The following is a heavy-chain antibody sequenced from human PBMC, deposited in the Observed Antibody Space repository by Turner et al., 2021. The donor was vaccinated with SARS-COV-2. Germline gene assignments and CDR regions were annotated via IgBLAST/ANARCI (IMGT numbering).Heavy chain of an antibody. Sequence: QVHLVESGGGVVQPGRSLRLSCAASGFNFTNYGMHWVRQAPGKRLEWVAVIWYDGSNQYYGDSVKGRFTISRDNSKNTLYLQMNSLRAEDTAVYYCARETIEVRPHFDYWGQGTLVTVSS. CDR2: IWYDGSNQ. CDR3: ARETIEVRPHFDY. D-gene: IGHD6-6*01. V-gene: IGHV3-33*01. J-gene: IGHJ4*02. CDR1: GFNFTNYG.